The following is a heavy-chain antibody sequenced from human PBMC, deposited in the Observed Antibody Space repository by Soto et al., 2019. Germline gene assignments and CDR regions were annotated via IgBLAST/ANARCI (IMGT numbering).Heavy chain of an antibody. CDR3: ARASPIAVAGFDY. CDR2: IYYSGST. D-gene: IGHD6-19*01. J-gene: IGHJ4*02. V-gene: IGHV4-59*01. Sequence: QVQLQESGPGLVKPSETLSLTCTVSGGSISSYYWSWIRQPPGKGLEWIGYIYYSGSTNYNPSLKSRVTISVDTSKNQFSLKLSSVTAADTAVYYCARASPIAVAGFDYWGQGTLVTVSS. CDR1: GGSISSYY.